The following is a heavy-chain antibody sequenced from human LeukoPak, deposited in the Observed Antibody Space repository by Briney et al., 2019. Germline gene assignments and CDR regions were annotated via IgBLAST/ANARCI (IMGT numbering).Heavy chain of an antibody. CDR3: TREGLGGGGMDV. D-gene: IGHD1-26*01. Sequence: GGSLRLSCTAPGFTFGDYAMSWVRQAPGKGLEWVGFIRSKAYGGTTEYAASVKGRFTISRDDSKSIAYLQMNSLKTEDTAVYYCTREGLGGGGMDVWGQGTTVTVSS. CDR1: GFTFGDYA. J-gene: IGHJ6*02. CDR2: IRSKAYGGTT. V-gene: IGHV3-49*04.